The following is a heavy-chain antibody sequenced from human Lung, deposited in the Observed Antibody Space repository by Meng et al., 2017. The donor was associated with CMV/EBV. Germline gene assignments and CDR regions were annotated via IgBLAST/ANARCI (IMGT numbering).Heavy chain of an antibody. CDR3: AGYTSSSYGMGV. J-gene: IGHJ6*02. Sequence: GEXXKISCEASGFTFRSYNMNWVRQAPGGGLEWVSDISFSSSINHYADSMKGRFTISRDNARDSLYLHMNSLRAEDTAVYFCAGYTSSSYGMGVWGQGATVTVSS. CDR1: GFTFRSYN. V-gene: IGHV3-48*04. CDR2: ISFSSSIN. D-gene: IGHD3-16*02.